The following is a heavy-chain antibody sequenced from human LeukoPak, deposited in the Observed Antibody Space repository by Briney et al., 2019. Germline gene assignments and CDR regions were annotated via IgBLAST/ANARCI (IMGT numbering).Heavy chain of an antibody. V-gene: IGHV3-15*01. J-gene: IGHJ4*02. CDR1: GFTFSNAW. CDR3: TTDYYGSGSYLVDY. Sequence: GGSLRLSCAASGFTFSNAWMSWVRQAPGKGLEWVGRIKSKTDGRNTDYAAHVKGRFTISRDNSKNTLYLQMNRLQPEDTAVYYCTTDYYGSGSYLVDYWGQGTLVTVSS. D-gene: IGHD3-10*01. CDR2: IKSKTDGRNT.